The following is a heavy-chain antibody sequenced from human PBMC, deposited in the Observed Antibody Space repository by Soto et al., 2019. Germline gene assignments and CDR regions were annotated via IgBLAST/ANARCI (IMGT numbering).Heavy chain of an antibody. D-gene: IGHD3-22*01. CDR2: IYYSGST. Sequence: PSETLSLTCTVSGGSISSSSYYWGWIRQPPGKGLEWIGSIYYSGSTYYNPSLKSRVTISVDTSKNQFSLKLSSVTAADTAVYYCATPRRYYYDSSGPLDYWRQGTLVTVSS. J-gene: IGHJ4*02. CDR3: ATPRRYYYDSSGPLDY. V-gene: IGHV4-39*01. CDR1: GGSISSSSYY.